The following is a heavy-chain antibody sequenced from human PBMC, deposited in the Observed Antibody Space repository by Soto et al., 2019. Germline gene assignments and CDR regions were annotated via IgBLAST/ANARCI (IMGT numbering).Heavy chain of an antibody. Sequence: VXXQESGPGLVKPSETLSLSCTVSGGSISSYYWSWFRQSPGKRMEWIGYVHHSWGSSYNPSLRSRVAISPDTSKSQFSLKVTSVTATDTAVYYCARQGFGPLHGLVDVWGQGTTVTVSS. CDR1: GGSISSYY. V-gene: IGHV4-59*08. D-gene: IGHD3-10*01. CDR2: VHHSWGS. CDR3: ARQGFGPLHGLVDV. J-gene: IGHJ6*02.